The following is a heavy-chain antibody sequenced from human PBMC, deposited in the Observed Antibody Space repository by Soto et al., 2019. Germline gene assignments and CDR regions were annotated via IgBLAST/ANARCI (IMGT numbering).Heavy chain of an antibody. V-gene: IGHV5-51*01. CDR3: ARLEYSTSSFDY. CDR2: IYPGDSDT. D-gene: IGHD6-6*01. Sequence: GESLKISCKGSGYIFPTYWIGWVRQLPGKGLEWMGIIYPGDSDTTYSPSFEGQVTISADKSISTAYLQWSSLKASDTAMYYCARLEYSTSSFDYWGQGTLGTVSS. J-gene: IGHJ4*02. CDR1: GYIFPTYW.